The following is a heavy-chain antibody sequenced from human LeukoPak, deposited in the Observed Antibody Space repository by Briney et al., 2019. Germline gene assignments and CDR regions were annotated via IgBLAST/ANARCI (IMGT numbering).Heavy chain of an antibody. CDR2: ISGSGGST. J-gene: IGHJ4*02. Sequence: GGSLRLSCAASGFIFSNYGMNWVRQAPGKGLEWVSAISGSGGSTYYADSVKGRFTISRDNSKNTLYLQMNSLRAEDTAVYYCAKLQFEDYWGQGTLVTVSS. CDR1: GFIFSNYG. CDR3: AKLQFEDY. D-gene: IGHD3-16*01. V-gene: IGHV3-23*01.